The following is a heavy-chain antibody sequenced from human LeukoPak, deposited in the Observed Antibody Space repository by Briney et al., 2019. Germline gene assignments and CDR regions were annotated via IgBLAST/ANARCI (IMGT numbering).Heavy chain of an antibody. V-gene: IGHV4-34*01. CDR2: VNHSGST. J-gene: IGHJ2*01. CDR3: ARAGADWYFDF. Sequence: PSETLSLTCAVYGGSFSGYYWSWIRQPPGKGLEWIGEVNHSGSTNYNPSLKSRVTISVDTSKNQFSLKLSSVTAADTAVYYCARAGADWYFDFWGRGTLVTVSS. CDR1: GGSFSGYY. D-gene: IGHD3-10*01.